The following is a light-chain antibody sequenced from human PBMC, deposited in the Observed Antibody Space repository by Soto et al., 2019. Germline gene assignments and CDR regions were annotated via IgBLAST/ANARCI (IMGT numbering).Light chain of an antibody. CDR2: SAS. CDR1: ESISDY. CDR3: QQTFSHLLS. Sequence: IQLTQSPSSLSASVGDRVTIVCRASESISDYLNWYQLKSGEAPKVLIYSASTLRRGVTSRFSGTGSGTEFTLTISSLQPEDVATYYCQQTFSHLLSFGGGTTVEIK. J-gene: IGKJ4*01. V-gene: IGKV1-39*01.